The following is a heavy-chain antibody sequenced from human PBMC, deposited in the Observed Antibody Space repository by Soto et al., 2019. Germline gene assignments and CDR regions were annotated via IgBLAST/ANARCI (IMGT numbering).Heavy chain of an antibody. CDR2: IYYSGST. V-gene: IGHV4-31*03. CDR1: GGSISSGGYY. CDR3: ARDCGTARGNWFDP. J-gene: IGHJ5*02. D-gene: IGHD1-1*01. Sequence: PSETLSLTCTVSGGSISSGGYYWSWIRQHPGKGLEWIGYIYYSGSTYYNPSLKSRVTISVDTSKNQFSLKLSSVTAADTAVYYCARDCGTARGNWFDPWGQGTLVTVS.